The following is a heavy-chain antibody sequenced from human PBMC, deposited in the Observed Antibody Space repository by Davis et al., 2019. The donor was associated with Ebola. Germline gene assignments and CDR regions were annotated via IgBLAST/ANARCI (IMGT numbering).Heavy chain of an antibody. CDR3: ARDIVGAD. J-gene: IGHJ4*02. CDR2: ISAYNGNT. CDR1: VCTLLSYR. D-gene: IGHD1-26*01. Sequence: ASVCTLLSYRISWVRQAPGQGLEWLGWISAYNGNTNYALKLQGRVTMTTDTSTSTAYMELSSLRSEDTAVYYCARDIVGADWGQGTLVTVSS. V-gene: IGHV1-18*01.